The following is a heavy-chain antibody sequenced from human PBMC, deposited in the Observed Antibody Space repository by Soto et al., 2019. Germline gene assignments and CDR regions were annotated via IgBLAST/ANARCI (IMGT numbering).Heavy chain of an antibody. CDR1: GGSISSGDYY. Sequence: QVQLQESGPGLVKPSQTLSLTCTVSGGSISSGDYYWSWIRQPPGKGREWIGYIYYSGTTYYNPSLRSRVTISADTSKNQFSLKLSSVTVADTAVYYCASDNWAHVGGMDVWGQGTTVTVSS. J-gene: IGHJ6*02. CDR2: IYYSGTT. V-gene: IGHV4-30-4*01. D-gene: IGHD7-27*01. CDR3: ASDNWAHVGGMDV.